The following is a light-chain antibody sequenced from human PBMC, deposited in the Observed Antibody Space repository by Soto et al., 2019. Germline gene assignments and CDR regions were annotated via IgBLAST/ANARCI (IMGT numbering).Light chain of an antibody. V-gene: IGLV2-14*01. CDR2: EVS. J-gene: IGLJ2*01. Sequence: QSVLTQPASVSGSPGQSITISCTGTSSDVGRYNYVSWYQQHPGKAPKLMIYEVSNRPSGVSNRFSGSKSGNTASLTISGLQAEDEADYYCTSYTTSSTLSIFGGGTKLTVL. CDR3: TSYTTSSTLSI. CDR1: SSDVGRYNY.